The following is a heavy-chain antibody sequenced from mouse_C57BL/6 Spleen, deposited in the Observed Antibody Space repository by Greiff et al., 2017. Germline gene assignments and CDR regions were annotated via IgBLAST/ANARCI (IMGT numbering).Heavy chain of an antibody. J-gene: IGHJ2*01. CDR3: TGRITTFLFDY. Sequence: EVKVEESGGGLVQPGGSMKLSCVASGFTFSNYWMNWVRQSPEKGLEWVAQIRLKSDNYATHYAESVKGRFTISRDDSKSSVYLQMNNLRAEDTGIYYCTGRITTFLFDYWGQGTTLTVSS. D-gene: IGHD2-4*01. CDR1: GFTFSNYW. CDR2: IRLKSDNYAT. V-gene: IGHV6-3*01.